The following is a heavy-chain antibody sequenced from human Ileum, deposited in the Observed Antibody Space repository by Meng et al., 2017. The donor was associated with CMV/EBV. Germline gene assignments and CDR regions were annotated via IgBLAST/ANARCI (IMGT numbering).Heavy chain of an antibody. Sequence: QVQLVQPGAEVNKPGSSVQVSCKASGGTFSSNSISWVRQAPGQGLEWKGRIIPNVDETNDSQKFQGSVTITADIATGTAYMELTSLRSEDTAGYYCAKDQADDYNYPPLDYWGQGTLVTVSS. D-gene: IGHD5-24*01. CDR2: IIPNVDET. CDR3: AKDQADDYNYPPLDY. J-gene: IGHJ4*02. V-gene: IGHV1-69*08. CDR1: GGTFSSNS.